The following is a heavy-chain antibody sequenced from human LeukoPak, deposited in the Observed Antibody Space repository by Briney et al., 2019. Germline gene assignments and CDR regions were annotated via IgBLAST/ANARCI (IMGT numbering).Heavy chain of an antibody. D-gene: IGHD1-26*01. V-gene: IGHV3-15*01. CDR1: GFTFSNAW. CDR2: IKSKTDGGTT. J-gene: IGHJ4*02. Sequence: GSLRLSCAASGFTFSNAWMSWVRQAPGKGLEWVGRIKSKTDGGTTDYAAPVKGRFTISRDDSKNTLYLQMSSLRTEDTAVYYCTTEMYVGGSYYFDYWGQGTLVTVSS. CDR3: TTEMYVGGSYYFDY.